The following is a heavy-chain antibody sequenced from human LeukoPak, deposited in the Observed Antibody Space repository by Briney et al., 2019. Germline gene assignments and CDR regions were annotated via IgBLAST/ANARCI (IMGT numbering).Heavy chain of an antibody. CDR1: GFTFSEYY. D-gene: IGHD6-13*01. CDR3: AGPNWYVSSP. CDR2: IKDDGTVK. Sequence: GGSLRLSCAASGFTFSEYYMSWVRQAPGKGLEWLANIKDDGTVKYYVDSVKGRFTISRDNARNSLYLQMNSLRAEDTAAYYCAGPNWYVSSPWGQGTLVTVSS. V-gene: IGHV3-7*01. J-gene: IGHJ5*02.